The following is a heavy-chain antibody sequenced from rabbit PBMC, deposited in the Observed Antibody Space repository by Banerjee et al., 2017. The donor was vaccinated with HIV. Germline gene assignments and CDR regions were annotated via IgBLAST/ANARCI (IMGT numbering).Heavy chain of an antibody. Sequence: QEQLEESGGDLVKPEGSLTLTCTASGFSFSNNAMCWVRQAPGKGLEWIASIDTGDGSTYYASWAKGRFTISKTSSTTVTLQMTSLTAADTATYFCARDLAGVIGWNFNFWGPGTLVTVS. J-gene: IGHJ4*01. CDR3: ARDLAGVIGWNFNF. V-gene: IGHV1S45*01. CDR2: IDTGDGST. D-gene: IGHD4-1*01. CDR1: GFSFSNNA.